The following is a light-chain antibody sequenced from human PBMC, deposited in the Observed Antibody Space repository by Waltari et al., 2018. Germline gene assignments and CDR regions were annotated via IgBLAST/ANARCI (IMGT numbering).Light chain of an antibody. CDR1: QNIGTY. CDR3: QNHERLPAT. Sequence: LTQSPGTLSLSPGERATLSCRASQNIGTYLVGYQQKPGQAPRPLMYAASRRATGIPDRFSGSGSGTDFSLTISRLEPEDFAVYYCQNHERLPATFGQGTKVEIK. CDR2: AAS. J-gene: IGKJ1*01. V-gene: IGKV3-20*01.